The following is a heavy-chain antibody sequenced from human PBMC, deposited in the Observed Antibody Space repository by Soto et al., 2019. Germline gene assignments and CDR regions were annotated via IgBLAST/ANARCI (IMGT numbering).Heavy chain of an antibody. V-gene: IGHV1-69*06. D-gene: IGHD3-22*01. J-gene: IGHJ4*02. Sequence: GASVKVSCKASGGTFSSYAISWVRQAPGQGLEWMGGIIPIFGTANYAQKFQGRVTITAEKSTSTAYMELSSLRSEDTAVYYCAARYYYDSSGYLAPLDYWGQGTLVTVSS. CDR2: IIPIFGTA. CDR3: AARYYYDSSGYLAPLDY. CDR1: GGTFSSYA.